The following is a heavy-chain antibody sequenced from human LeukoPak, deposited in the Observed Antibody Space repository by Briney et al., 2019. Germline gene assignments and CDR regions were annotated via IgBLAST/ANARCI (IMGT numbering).Heavy chain of an antibody. Sequence: SETLSLTCTVSSGSIRSSSYYWGWIRQPPGKGLEWIGNIYYSESTYYNPSLKSRVTISVDTSKNQFSLKLSSVTAADTAVYYCARDSSWYGYWGQGTLVTVSS. D-gene: IGHD6-13*01. CDR1: SGSIRSSSYY. V-gene: IGHV4-39*07. J-gene: IGHJ4*02. CDR3: ARDSSWYGY. CDR2: IYYSEST.